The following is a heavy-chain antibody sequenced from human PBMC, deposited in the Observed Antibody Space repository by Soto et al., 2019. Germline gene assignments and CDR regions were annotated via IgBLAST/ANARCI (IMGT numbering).Heavy chain of an antibody. CDR2: ISLYSDGT. CDR1: GYTFSNYG. Sequence: ASVKVSCKTSGYTFSNYGITWVRQAPGQPLEWLGWISLYSDGTNYAQKFQGRVSMTTDTSTTTAYMELRSLRSDDKAVYYCARVVPVAEAWFGTWGQVTLVTVSS. D-gene: IGHD2-2*01. CDR3: ARVVPVAEAWFGT. V-gene: IGHV1-18*01. J-gene: IGHJ5*02.